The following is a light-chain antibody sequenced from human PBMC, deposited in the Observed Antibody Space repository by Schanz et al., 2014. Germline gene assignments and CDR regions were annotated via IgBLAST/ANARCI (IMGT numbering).Light chain of an antibody. V-gene: IGKV3-20*01. J-gene: IGKJ2*01. CDR1: QSVGSNY. CDR2: GVH. CDR3: QQYGSSLEAMYT. Sequence: DIVLTQSPGTLSLSPGERATLSCRASQSVGSNYLAWYQQTPGQAPRLLMSGVHDRASGIPDRFSGSGSETDFSLTISRVEPEDSAVYYCQQYGSSLEAMYTFGQGTKLEIK.